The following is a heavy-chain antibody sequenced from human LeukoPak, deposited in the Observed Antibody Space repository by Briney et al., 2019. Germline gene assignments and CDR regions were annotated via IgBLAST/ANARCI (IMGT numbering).Heavy chain of an antibody. J-gene: IGHJ4*02. CDR1: GLSFGNFA. CDR3: VKARLAVAVYFDS. Sequence: GGSLRLSCSASGLSFGNFAMHWVRQAPGKGLEYVSAISSKGGSTYYADAVKGRVTISRDHSTNTLYLQMSSLRAEDTAIYYCVKARLAVAVYFDSWGQGTLVTVFS. V-gene: IGHV3-64D*09. CDR2: ISSKGGST. D-gene: IGHD6-19*01.